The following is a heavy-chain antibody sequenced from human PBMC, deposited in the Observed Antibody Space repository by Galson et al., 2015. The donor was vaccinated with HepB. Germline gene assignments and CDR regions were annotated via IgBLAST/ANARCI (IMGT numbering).Heavy chain of an antibody. Sequence: SLRLSCAASGFTFSSYAMHWVRQAPGKGLEWVAVISYDGSNKYYADSVKGRFTISRDNSKNTLYLQMDSLRAEDTAVYYCAGGGFSSWGLGDWFDPWGQGTLVTVSS. V-gene: IGHV3-30-3*01. D-gene: IGHD6-13*01. CDR3: AGGGFSSWGLGDWFDP. J-gene: IGHJ5*02. CDR2: ISYDGSNK. CDR1: GFTFSSYA.